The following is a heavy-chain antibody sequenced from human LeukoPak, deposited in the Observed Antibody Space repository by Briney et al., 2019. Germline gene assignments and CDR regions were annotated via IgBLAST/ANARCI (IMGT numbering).Heavy chain of an antibody. CDR3: ARDGVVVVPAAIFVYYYGMDV. J-gene: IGHJ6*02. V-gene: IGHV1-18*01. CDR1: GYTFTSYG. Sequence: ASVKVSCTASGYTFTSYGISWVRQAPGQGLEWMGWISAYNGNTNYAQKLQGRVTMTTDTSTSTAYMELRSLRSDDTAVYYCARDGVVVVPAAIFVYYYGMDVWGQGTTVTVSS. CDR2: ISAYNGNT. D-gene: IGHD2-2*01.